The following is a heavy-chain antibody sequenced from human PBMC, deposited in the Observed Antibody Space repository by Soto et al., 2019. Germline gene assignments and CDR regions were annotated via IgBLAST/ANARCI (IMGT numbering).Heavy chain of an antibody. CDR2: IVVGSGNT. D-gene: IGHD1-26*01. CDR3: AAAGSGSYYTVYYFDY. J-gene: IGHJ4*02. Sequence: GASVKVSCKASGFTFTSSAVQWVRQARGQRLEWIGWIVVGSGNTNYAQKFQERVTITRDMSTSTAYMELSSLRSEDTAVYYCAAAGSGSYYTVYYFDYWGQGTLVTVSS. V-gene: IGHV1-58*01. CDR1: GFTFTSSA.